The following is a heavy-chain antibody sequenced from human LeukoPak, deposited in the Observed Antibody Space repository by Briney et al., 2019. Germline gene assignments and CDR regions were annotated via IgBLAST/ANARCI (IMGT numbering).Heavy chain of an antibody. CDR1: GYSISTGYY. CDR3: ARENRITHAFDI. Sequence: SETLSLTCTVPGYSISTGYYWDWIRQPPGKGLEWIGTFYHGGSTYYNPSLKSRVTISVDTSKNQFSLNLTSVTAADTAVYYCARENRITHAFDIWGQGTMVTVSS. CDR2: FYHGGST. V-gene: IGHV4-38-2*02. D-gene: IGHD3-10*01. J-gene: IGHJ3*02.